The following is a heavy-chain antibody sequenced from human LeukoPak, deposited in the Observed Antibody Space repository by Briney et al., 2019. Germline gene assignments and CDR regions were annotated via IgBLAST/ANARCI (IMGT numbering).Heavy chain of an antibody. V-gene: IGHV1-2*02. CDR3: ARERSIAARPLDY. CDR1: GYTFTGYY. J-gene: IGHJ4*02. Sequence: ASVNVSCKASGYTFTGYYMHWVRQAPGQGLEWMGWINPNSGGTNYAQKFQGRVTMTRDTSISTAYMELSRLRSDDTAVYYCARERSIAARPLDYWGQGTLVTVSS. D-gene: IGHD6-6*01. CDR2: INPNSGGT.